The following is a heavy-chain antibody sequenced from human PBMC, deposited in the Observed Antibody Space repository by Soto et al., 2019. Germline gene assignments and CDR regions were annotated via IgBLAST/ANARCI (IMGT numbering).Heavy chain of an antibody. D-gene: IGHD3-22*01. Sequence: GASLKVSCKASGGTFSSYTISWVRQAPGQGLEWMGRIIPILGIANYAQKFQGRVTITADKSTSTAYMELSSLRSEDTAVYYCARETVYYYDSNGYVPFPLAPWGQGTLVTVSS. J-gene: IGHJ5*02. CDR1: GGTFSSYT. V-gene: IGHV1-69*04. CDR2: IIPILGIA. CDR3: ARETVYYYDSNGYVPFPLAP.